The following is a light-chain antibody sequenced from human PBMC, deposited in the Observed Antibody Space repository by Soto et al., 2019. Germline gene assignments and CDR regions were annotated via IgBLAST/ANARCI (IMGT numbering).Light chain of an antibody. CDR2: RAS. J-gene: IGKJ1*01. V-gene: IGKV3-20*01. CDR1: QRVSNGY. Sequence: IELTQKKSTLSLSPGERATLSCRASQRVSNGYLAWYQQKPGQAPGLLIYRASSRATGIPDRFSGSGSGTDFALTISRLEPEDFAVYYCQEYGISPTTFGQGSKVDIK. CDR3: QEYGISPTT.